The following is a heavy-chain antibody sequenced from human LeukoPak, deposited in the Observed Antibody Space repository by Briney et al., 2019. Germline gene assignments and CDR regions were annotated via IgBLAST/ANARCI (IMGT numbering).Heavy chain of an antibody. J-gene: IGHJ3*02. CDR1: GGTFSSYA. V-gene: IGHV1-69*04. CDR3: AREVGARNDAFDI. Sequence: ASVKVSCKASGGTFSSYAISWVRQAPGQGLEWMGRIIPILGIANYAQKFQGRVTITADKSTSTAYMELSSLRSEDTAVYYCAREVGARNDAFDIWGQGTMVTVSS. CDR2: IIPILGIA. D-gene: IGHD1-26*01.